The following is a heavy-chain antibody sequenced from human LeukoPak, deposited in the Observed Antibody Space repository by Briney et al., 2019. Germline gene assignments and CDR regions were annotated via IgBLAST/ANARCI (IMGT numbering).Heavy chain of an antibody. J-gene: IGHJ4*02. CDR3: AKVGGYCSADTCYSNF. CDR2: ISYDGGNK. Sequence: GGSLRLSCAASGFTFSDYAIHSVRHAPGKGLERVAIISYDGGNKYYTDSVRGRFTISRDNSKNTLYLQMNSLRAEDTAVYYCAKVGGYCSADTCYSNFWGQGTLVTVSS. D-gene: IGHD2-15*01. CDR1: GFTFSDYA. V-gene: IGHV3-30*18.